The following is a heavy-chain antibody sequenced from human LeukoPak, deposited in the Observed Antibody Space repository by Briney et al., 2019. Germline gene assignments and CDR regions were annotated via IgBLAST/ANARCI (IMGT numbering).Heavy chain of an antibody. D-gene: IGHD6-13*01. CDR2: ISHNRST. V-gene: IGHV4-34*01. CDR3: ARHPRSSWSRGHFDY. J-gene: IGHJ4*02. Sequence: SETLSLTCAVYGGSFSGYYRTWIRQPPGKGLEWIGEISHNRSTNYNPSLKSRVTISVDTSKNQFSLKLSSVTAADTAVYYCARHPRSSWSRGHFDYWGQGTLVTVSS. CDR1: GGSFSGYY.